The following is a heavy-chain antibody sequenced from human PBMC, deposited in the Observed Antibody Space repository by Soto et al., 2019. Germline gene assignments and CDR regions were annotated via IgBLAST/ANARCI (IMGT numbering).Heavy chain of an antibody. D-gene: IGHD6-13*01. CDR3: ARDRRIAAAVYYYYYGMDV. J-gene: IGHJ6*02. V-gene: IGHV1-46*01. Sequence: WASVKVSCKASGYTFTSYYMHWVRQAPGQGLEWMGIINPSGGSTSYAQKFQGRVTMTRDTSTSTVYMELSSLRSEDTAVYYCARDRRIAAAVYYYYYGMDVWGQGTTVTVSS. CDR1: GYTFTSYY. CDR2: INPSGGST.